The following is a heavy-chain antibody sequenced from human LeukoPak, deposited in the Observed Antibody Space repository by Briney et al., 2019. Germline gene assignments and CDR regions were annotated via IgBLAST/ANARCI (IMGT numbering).Heavy chain of an antibody. CDR1: GGSISSYY. J-gene: IGHJ5*02. CDR2: IYTSGST. Sequence: SETLSLTCTVSGGSISSYYWSWIRQPAGKGLEWIGRIYTSGSTNYNPSLKSRVTMSVDTSKNQFSLKLSSVTAADTAVYCCARDRHIVVVTARRGNWFDPWGQGTLVTVSS. V-gene: IGHV4-4*07. CDR3: ARDRHIVVVTARRGNWFDP. D-gene: IGHD2-21*02.